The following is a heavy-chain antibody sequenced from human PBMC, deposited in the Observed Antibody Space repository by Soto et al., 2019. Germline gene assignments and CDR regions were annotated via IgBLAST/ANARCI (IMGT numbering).Heavy chain of an antibody. CDR2: ISPYTGNT. Sequence: QVQLVQSGDEVKKPGASVKVSCKASGYIFVNYGIAWVRQAPRQGLEWMGWISPYTGNTHSASKVQGRLTMTTDTATRTAYLDLGRLTSDDTAVYYCVMMANYVTPTPQVVGGQGPTVTVSS. J-gene: IGHJ6*02. CDR1: GYIFVNYG. V-gene: IGHV1-18*01. D-gene: IGHD3-16*01. CDR3: VMMANYVTPTPQVV.